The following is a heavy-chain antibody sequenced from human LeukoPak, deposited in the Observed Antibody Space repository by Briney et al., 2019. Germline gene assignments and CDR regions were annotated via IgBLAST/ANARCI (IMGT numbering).Heavy chain of an antibody. Sequence: PGGSLRLSCAASGFTFSSYAMSWVRQAPGKGLEWVSSVSGSGGSTYYADSVKGRFTISRDNSKSTLFLQMNSLRAEDTAVYYCAKGLTGQRGLGNWFDPWGQGTLVTVSS. V-gene: IGHV3-23*01. CDR3: AKGLTGQRGLGNWFDP. CDR1: GFTFSSYA. J-gene: IGHJ5*02. CDR2: VSGSGGST.